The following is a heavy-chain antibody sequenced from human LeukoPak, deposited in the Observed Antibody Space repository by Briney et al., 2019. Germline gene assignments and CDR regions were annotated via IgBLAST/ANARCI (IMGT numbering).Heavy chain of an antibody. V-gene: IGHV3-49*03. J-gene: IGHJ4*02. CDR1: GFSFGDDA. CDR3: SRGLHDYGDSNYYFDQ. D-gene: IGHD4-17*01. Sequence: GGSLRLSCTASGFSFGDDAWSWFRQAPGRGLEFVSFIRKKGYGETTDYAASVRGRFTISRDDAKSTAYLQMNSLGIEDTALYYCSRGLHDYGDSNYYFDQWGRGTQVTVSS. CDR2: IRKKGYGETT.